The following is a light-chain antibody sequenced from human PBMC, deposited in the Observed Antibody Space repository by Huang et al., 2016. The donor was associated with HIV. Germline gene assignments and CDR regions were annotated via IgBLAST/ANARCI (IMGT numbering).Light chain of an antibody. CDR2: SAS. Sequence: EIVMTQSPATLSVSPGERVTLSCRANQSVSSNLAWYQQRPGQAPRLLIYSASTRATCIPARFSGSLSGTEFTLTISSLQSEDFAIYYCQQYNNWPPITFGQGARLEIK. V-gene: IGKV3-15*01. CDR3: QQYNNWPPIT. J-gene: IGKJ5*01. CDR1: QSVSSN.